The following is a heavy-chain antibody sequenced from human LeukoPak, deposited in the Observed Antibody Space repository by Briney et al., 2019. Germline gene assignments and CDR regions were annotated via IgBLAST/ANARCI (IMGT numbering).Heavy chain of an antibody. CDR3: ARGRGGDYDFWSGYYVLSYYYYGMDV. CDR2: MNPNSGNT. Sequence: ASVKVSCKASGYTFTSYDINWVRQATGQGLEWMGWMNPNSGNTGYAQKFQGRVTMTRNTSMSTAYMELSSLRSKDTAVYYCARGRGGDYDFWSGYYVLSYYYYGMDVWGQGTTVTVSS. V-gene: IGHV1-8*01. J-gene: IGHJ6*02. D-gene: IGHD3-3*01. CDR1: GYTFTSYD.